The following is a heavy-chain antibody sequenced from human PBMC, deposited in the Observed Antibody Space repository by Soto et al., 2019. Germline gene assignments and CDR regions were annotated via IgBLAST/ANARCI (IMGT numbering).Heavy chain of an antibody. J-gene: IGHJ4*01. V-gene: IGHV1-69*10. CDR2: IIPVLDMP. CDR3: ARGIAAGTDY. CDR1: GDTLSTYT. D-gene: IGHD6-13*01. Sequence: SRKVSIKASGDTLSTYTISWVRQAPEQGLEWMGWIIPVLDMPIYAQKFQGRVTISAEKSTSTVYMELSSLRSDDTAVYYCARGIAAGTDYWGQ.